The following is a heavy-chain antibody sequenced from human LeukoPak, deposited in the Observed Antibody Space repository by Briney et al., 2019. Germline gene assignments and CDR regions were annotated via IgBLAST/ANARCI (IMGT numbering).Heavy chain of an antibody. CDR3: ARGLRGWSGGAHTWYYFDY. CDR2: TYYRAKWYN. D-gene: IGHD3-10*01. J-gene: IGHJ4*02. Sequence: SQTLSLTCAISGDSVSSNSAAWHWIRQSPSRGLEWLGRTYYRAKWYNDYAVSVKSRITINPDTSKNQFSLQLNSVTPEDTAVYHCARGLRGWSGGAHTWYYFDYWGQGTLVTVSS. CDR1: GDSVSSNSAA. V-gene: IGHV6-1*01.